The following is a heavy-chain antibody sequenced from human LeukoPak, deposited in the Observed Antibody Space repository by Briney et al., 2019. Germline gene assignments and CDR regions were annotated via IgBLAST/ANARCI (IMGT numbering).Heavy chain of an antibody. CDR1: GFTFTSSA. J-gene: IGHJ4*02. Sequence: SVKVSCKASGFTFTSSAMQWVRQARGQRLEWIGWIVVGSGNTNYAQKFQERVTITRDMSTSTAYMELSSLRSEDTAVYYCAADVAMVRGVIPPPMDYWGQGTPVTVSS. V-gene: IGHV1-58*02. CDR3: AADVAMVRGVIPPPMDY. CDR2: IVVGSGNT. D-gene: IGHD3-10*01.